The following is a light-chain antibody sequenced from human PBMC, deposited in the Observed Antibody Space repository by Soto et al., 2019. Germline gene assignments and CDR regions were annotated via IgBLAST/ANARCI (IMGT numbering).Light chain of an antibody. CDR3: QQYNNWPPIT. Sequence: EIVITQSPTTLSVSPGERATLSCRDSQSVRSNLAWYQQKPGQAPRLLIYGASTRATGIPARFSGSGSGTEFTLTISSLQSEDFAVYYCQQYNNWPPITFGQGTRLEIK. V-gene: IGKV3-15*01. J-gene: IGKJ5*01. CDR1: QSVRSN. CDR2: GAS.